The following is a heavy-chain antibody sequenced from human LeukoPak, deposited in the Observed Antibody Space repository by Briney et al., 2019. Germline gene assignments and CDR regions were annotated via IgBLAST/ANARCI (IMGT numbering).Heavy chain of an antibody. CDR1: GYTLTELS. CDR2: FDPEDGET. J-gene: IGHJ4*02. CDR3: ATARLYSGWYYFDY. V-gene: IGHV1-24*01. D-gene: IGHD6-19*01. Sequence: GASVKVSCKVSGYTLTELSMHWVRQAPGKGLEWMGGFDPEDGETIYAQKFQGRVTMTEDTSTDTAYMEPSSLRSEDTAVYYCATARLYSGWYYFDYRGQGTLVTVSS.